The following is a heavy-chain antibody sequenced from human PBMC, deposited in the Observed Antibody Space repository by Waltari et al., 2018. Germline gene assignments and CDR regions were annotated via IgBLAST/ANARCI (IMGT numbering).Heavy chain of an antibody. CDR3: ARGDDFWSGYNNWFDP. D-gene: IGHD3-3*01. J-gene: IGHJ5*02. CDR2: IYTSGST. Sequence: QVQLQESGPGLVKPSETLSLTCTVPGGPISSYYWSWIRQPAGKGLEWIGRIYTSGSTNYNPSLKSRVTMSVDTSKNQFSLKLSSVTAADTAVYYCARGDDFWSGYNNWFDPWGQGTLVTVSS. CDR1: GGPISSYY. V-gene: IGHV4-4*07.